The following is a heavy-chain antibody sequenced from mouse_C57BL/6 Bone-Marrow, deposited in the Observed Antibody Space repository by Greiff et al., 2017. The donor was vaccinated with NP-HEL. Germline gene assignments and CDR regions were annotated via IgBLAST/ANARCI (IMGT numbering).Heavy chain of an antibody. CDR2: ISNLAYSI. J-gene: IGHJ4*01. D-gene: IGHD1-1*01. CDR3: ARGGYYYGSSKKRGPMDY. V-gene: IGHV5-15*04. Sequence: DVKLVESGGGLVQPGGSLKLSCAASGFTFSDYGMAWVRQAPRKGPEWVAFISNLAYSIYYADTVTGRFTISRENAKNTLYLEMSSLRSEDTAMYYCARGGYYYGSSKKRGPMDYWGQGTSVTVSS. CDR1: GFTFSDYG.